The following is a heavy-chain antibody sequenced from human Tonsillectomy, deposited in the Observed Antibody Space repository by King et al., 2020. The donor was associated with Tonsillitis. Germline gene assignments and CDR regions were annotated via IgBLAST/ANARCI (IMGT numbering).Heavy chain of an antibody. J-gene: IGHJ4*02. V-gene: IGHV3-23*04. CDR3: AYRFGATPRYG. CDR1: GFTFSSYA. Sequence: VQLVESGGALVQPGGSLRLSCGFSGFTFSSYAMSWVRQAPGKGLDWVSAISGNGGATFYADSVKGRFTVSRDNSKSTLYLQMNSLRVEATAVYYCAYRFGATPRYGWGQGTLVTVSS. CDR2: ISGNGGAT. D-gene: IGHD3-10*01.